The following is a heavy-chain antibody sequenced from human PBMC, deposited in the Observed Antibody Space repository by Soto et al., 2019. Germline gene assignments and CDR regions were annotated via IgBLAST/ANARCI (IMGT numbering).Heavy chain of an antibody. CDR3: AREVEWFDP. J-gene: IGHJ5*02. CDR2: IYYSGST. V-gene: IGHV4-59*01. D-gene: IGHD2-15*01. CDR1: GGSISSYY. Sequence: SETLSLTCTVSGGSISSYYWSWIRQPPGKGLEWIGYIYYSGSTNYNPSLKSRVTISVDTSKNQFSLKLSSVTAADTAVYYCAREVEWFDPWGQGTLVTVSS.